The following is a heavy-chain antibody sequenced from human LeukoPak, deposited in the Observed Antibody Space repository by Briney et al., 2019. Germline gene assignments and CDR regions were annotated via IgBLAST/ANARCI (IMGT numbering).Heavy chain of an antibody. CDR3: ARGPTVVVAATGFSYSYYMDV. CDR1: GFTFSSYS. J-gene: IGHJ6*03. Sequence: GGSLRLSCAASGFTFSSYSMNWVRQAPGKGLEWVSSISSSSSYIYYADSVKGRFTISRDNAKNSLYLQMNSLRAAHTALYYFARGPTVVVAATGFSYSYYMDVWGKGTTVTASS. V-gene: IGHV3-21*01. D-gene: IGHD2-15*01. CDR2: ISSSSSYI.